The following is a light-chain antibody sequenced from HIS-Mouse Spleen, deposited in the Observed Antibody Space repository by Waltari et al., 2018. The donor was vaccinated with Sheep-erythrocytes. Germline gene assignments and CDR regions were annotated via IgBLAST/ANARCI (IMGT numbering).Light chain of an antibody. Sequence: DIQLTQSPSSLSASVGDRVTITCRVSQGISSYLNWYRQKPGKVPKLLIYSASNLQSGVPPRFSGSGSGTEFTLTISSMQSEDFAVYYCQQYNNWPPLTFGGGTKVEIK. CDR2: SAS. J-gene: IGKJ4*01. V-gene: IGKV1-27*01. CDR3: QQYNNWPPLT. CDR1: QGISSY.